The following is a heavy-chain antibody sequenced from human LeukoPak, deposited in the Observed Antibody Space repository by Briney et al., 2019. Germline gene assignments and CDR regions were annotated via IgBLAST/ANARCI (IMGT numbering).Heavy chain of an antibody. Sequence: GGSLRLSCAAAGFPFSSYNMHWVRQAPGKGLEWVAVIWYDGSNKYYVDSVKGRFTLSRDNSKNTLYLQMSSLRVEDTALYYCARDITGDGGSFDYWGQGTLVTVSS. D-gene: IGHD7-27*01. V-gene: IGHV3-33*01. CDR3: ARDITGDGGSFDY. J-gene: IGHJ4*02. CDR2: IWYDGSNK. CDR1: GFPFSSYN.